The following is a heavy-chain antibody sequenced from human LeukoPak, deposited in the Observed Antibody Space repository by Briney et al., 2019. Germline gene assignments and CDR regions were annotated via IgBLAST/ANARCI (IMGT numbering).Heavy chain of an antibody. D-gene: IGHD2-15*01. Sequence: GGSLRLSCAASGFTFSGDWMDWVRQAPGKGLEWVANIKPDGSEIYYVDSVKGRFTISRDNAKNSLYLQMNSLRVEDTAVYYCTRSLDYWGQGTLVTVSS. CDR1: GFTFSGDW. V-gene: IGHV3-7*02. CDR2: IKPDGSEI. CDR3: TRSLDY. J-gene: IGHJ4*02.